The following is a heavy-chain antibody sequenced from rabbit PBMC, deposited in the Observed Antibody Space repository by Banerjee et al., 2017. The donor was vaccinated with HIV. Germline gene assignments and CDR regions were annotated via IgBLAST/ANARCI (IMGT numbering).Heavy chain of an antibody. D-gene: IGHD4-1*01. CDR1: GIDFSIHYY. CDR2: IYTSSGIT. J-gene: IGHJ4*01. Sequence: QSLEESGGDLVKPGASLTLTCKASGIDFSIHYYMCWVRQAPGKGLEYIACIYTSSGITDYASWVNGRFTISRSTSLNTVDLKMTSLTAADTATYFCARDLAGVIGWNFGLWGPGTLVTVS. CDR3: ARDLAGVIGWNFGL. V-gene: IGHV1S43*01.